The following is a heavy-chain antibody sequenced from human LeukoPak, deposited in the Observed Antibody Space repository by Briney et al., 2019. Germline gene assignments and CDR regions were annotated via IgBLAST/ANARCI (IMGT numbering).Heavy chain of an antibody. CDR2: IYYSGTT. V-gene: IGHV4-39*07. CDR1: AGSITSRSPY. Sequence: SETLSLTCTVSAGSITSRSPYWGWIRQPPGKGLEWIGTIYYSGTTHYNPSLKSRVTLSIDTSKNQFSLELSSVTAADTAVYYCGMGRTLFTYDSSGHFDYWGQGTLVTVSS. D-gene: IGHD3-22*01. CDR3: GMGRTLFTYDSSGHFDY. J-gene: IGHJ4*02.